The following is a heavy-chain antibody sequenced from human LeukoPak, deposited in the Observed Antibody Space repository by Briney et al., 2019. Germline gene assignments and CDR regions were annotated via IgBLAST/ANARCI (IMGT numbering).Heavy chain of an antibody. CDR1: GGSISSYY. Sequence: PSETLSLTCTVSGGSISSYYWGWIRQSPGKGLEWIGWSYHRGSTSYNPSLKSRVAISVDTSKDQFSLKLTSVTAADTAVYYCTRDRELGYWGPGTPVIVSS. J-gene: IGHJ4*02. CDR3: TRDRELGY. V-gene: IGHV4-59*01. D-gene: IGHD1-1*01. CDR2: SYHRGST.